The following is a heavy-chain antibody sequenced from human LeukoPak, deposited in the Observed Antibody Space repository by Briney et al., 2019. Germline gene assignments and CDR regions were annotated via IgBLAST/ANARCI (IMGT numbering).Heavy chain of an antibody. CDR2: IYHSGST. J-gene: IGHJ4*02. CDR1: GGSISSGDYY. Sequence: PSQTLSLTCTVSGGSISSGDYYWSWIRQPPGKGLEWIGYIYHSGSTYYNPSLKSRVTISVDRSKNQFSLKLSSVTAADTAVYYCARGNSGYSGYDLDYWGQGTLVTVSS. V-gene: IGHV4-30-2*01. CDR3: ARGNSGYSGYDLDY. D-gene: IGHD5-12*01.